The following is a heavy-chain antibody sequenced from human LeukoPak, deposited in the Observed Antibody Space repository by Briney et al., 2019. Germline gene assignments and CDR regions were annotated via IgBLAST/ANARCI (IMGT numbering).Heavy chain of an antibody. Sequence: GGSLRLSCAASGFTVRSNYMSWVRQAPGKGLEWVSVMYSGGKTNYADSVKGRFTISRDNSKNTLFLQMNSLRAEDTAVYYCATHSSSWFDAFDIWGQGTMVTVSS. CDR3: ATHSSSWFDAFDI. CDR2: MYSGGKT. V-gene: IGHV3-53*01. CDR1: GFTVRSNY. J-gene: IGHJ3*02. D-gene: IGHD6-13*01.